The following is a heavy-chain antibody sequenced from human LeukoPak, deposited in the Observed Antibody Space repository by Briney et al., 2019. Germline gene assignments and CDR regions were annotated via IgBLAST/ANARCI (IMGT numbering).Heavy chain of an antibody. CDR2: VRNDGSDK. J-gene: IGHJ3*02. D-gene: IGHD2-15*01. Sequence: GGSLRLSCATAGFTFSNHGMHWVRQAPGKGLEWVTFVRNDGSDKYYADSVKGRFTISRDNSKNTLYLQMNTLRAEDTAVYYCAKDKGVVAFDIWGQGTMVTVSS. CDR1: GFTFSNHG. V-gene: IGHV3-30*02. CDR3: AKDKGVVAFDI.